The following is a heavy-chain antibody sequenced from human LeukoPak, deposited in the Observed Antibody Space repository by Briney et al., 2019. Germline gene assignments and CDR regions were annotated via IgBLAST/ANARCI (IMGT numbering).Heavy chain of an antibody. V-gene: IGHV3-7*01. CDR2: IKRDGSEK. J-gene: IGHJ4*02. CDR1: GFIFSSHW. CDR3: AREPLSSSAVDY. D-gene: IGHD6-6*01. Sequence: GGSLRLSCAASGFIFSSHWMTWVRQTPGKGLEWVANIKRDGSEKYYVDSVEGRFTISRDNAKNSLYLQMNSLTAEDTAVYYCAREPLSSSAVDYWGQGTLVTVSS.